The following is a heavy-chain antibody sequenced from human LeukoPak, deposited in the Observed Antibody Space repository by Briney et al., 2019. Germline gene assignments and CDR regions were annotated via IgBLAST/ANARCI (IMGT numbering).Heavy chain of an antibody. CDR3: AKGIAVAGTEASGMDV. Sequence: PGRSLRLSCAASGFTFSSYGMHWVRQAPGKGLEWVAVISYDGSNKYYADSVKGRFTISRDNSKNTLYLQMNSLRAEDTAVYYCAKGIAVAGTEASGMDVWGQGTMVTVSS. CDR1: GFTFSSYG. D-gene: IGHD6-19*01. CDR2: ISYDGSNK. V-gene: IGHV3-30*18. J-gene: IGHJ6*02.